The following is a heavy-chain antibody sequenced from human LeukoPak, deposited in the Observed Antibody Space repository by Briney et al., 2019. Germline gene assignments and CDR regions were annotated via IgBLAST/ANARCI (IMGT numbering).Heavy chain of an antibody. D-gene: IGHD4-11*01. CDR3: ASVTVTTWAPDGHMDV. J-gene: IGHJ6*03. CDR1: GGTFSSYA. V-gene: IGHV1-69*05. Sequence: SVKVSCKASGGTFSSYAISWVRQATGQGLEWMGRIIPIFGTTNYAQKFQGRVTITTDESTSTAYMELSSLRSEDTAVYYCASVTVTTWAPDGHMDVWGKGTTVTVSS. CDR2: IIPIFGTT.